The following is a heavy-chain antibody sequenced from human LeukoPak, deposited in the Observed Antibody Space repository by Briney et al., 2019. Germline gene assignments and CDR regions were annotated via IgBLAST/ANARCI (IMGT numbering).Heavy chain of an antibody. CDR1: GGTFSSYA. CDR2: IIPILGIA. Sequence: ASVKVSCKASGGTFSSYAISWVRQAPGQGLEWMGRIIPILGIANYAQKFQGRVTITADKSTSTAYMELSSLRSEDTAVYYCARALTPNDRLVLDYWGQGTLVTVSS. J-gene: IGHJ4*02. V-gene: IGHV1-69*04. CDR3: ARALTPNDRLVLDY. D-gene: IGHD6-19*01.